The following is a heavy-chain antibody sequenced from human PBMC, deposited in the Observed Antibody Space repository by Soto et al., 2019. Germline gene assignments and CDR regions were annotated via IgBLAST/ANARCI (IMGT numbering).Heavy chain of an antibody. CDR1: GGTFSHSA. V-gene: IGHV1-69*01. J-gene: IGHJ6*02. Sequence: QVQLVQSGAEVKKPGSSVKVSCKASGGTFSHSAISWVRQAPGQGLEWMGGIIPISGTAHYAQKFQGRGSIIADASTRTAYMELSTLISEDTAMYFCARDNDIPSSQYFYGLDVWGQGTTVTVSS. CDR2: IIPISGTA. D-gene: IGHD3-9*01. CDR3: ARDNDIPSSQYFYGLDV.